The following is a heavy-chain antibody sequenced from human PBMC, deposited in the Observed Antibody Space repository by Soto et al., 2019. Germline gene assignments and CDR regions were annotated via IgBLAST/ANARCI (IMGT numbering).Heavy chain of an antibody. CDR1: GDSVYSRPHS. CDR3: AGPTSYLDY. CDR2: IFYSGTT. J-gene: IGHJ4*02. Sequence: QVQLQESGPGLVKPTQTLSLTCTVSGDSVYSRPHSWTWIRQLPDKGLEYIGYIFYSGTTYYNPCLEDRLTISLDTSKNQFYLNLTSVTAADSDVYYCAGPTSYLDYWGQGTLVTVSS. V-gene: IGHV4-31*03.